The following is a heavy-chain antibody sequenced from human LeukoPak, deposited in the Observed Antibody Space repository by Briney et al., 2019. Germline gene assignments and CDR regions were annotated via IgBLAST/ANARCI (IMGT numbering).Heavy chain of an antibody. D-gene: IGHD2-21*02. J-gene: IGHJ6*03. CDR2: IYHSGSS. CDR1: GYSISSGYY. V-gene: IGHV4-38-2*02. Sequence: SGTLSLTCTVSGYSISSGYYWGWIRQPPGKGLEWIGSIYHSGSSYYNPSLKSRVTISVDTSKNQFSLKLSSVTAADTAVYYCARPYCGGDCPMDVWGKGTTVTVSS. CDR3: ARPYCGGDCPMDV.